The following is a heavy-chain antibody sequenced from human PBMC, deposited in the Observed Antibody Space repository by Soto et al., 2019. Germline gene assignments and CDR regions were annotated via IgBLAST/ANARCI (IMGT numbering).Heavy chain of an antibody. V-gene: IGHV1-69*06. J-gene: IGHJ4*02. Sequence: QVQLVQSGAEVKKPGSSVKVSCKASGDTFNNYVVNWVRQAPGQGLEWLGGILPIFATANYAQKFQGRVTITADKSTSTAHMELTSLRSEDTAVYYCAGRCDSTTCLGHFDYWGQGTLVTVAS. CDR2: ILPIFATA. CDR1: GDTFNNYV. CDR3: AGRCDSTTCLGHFDY. D-gene: IGHD2-2*01.